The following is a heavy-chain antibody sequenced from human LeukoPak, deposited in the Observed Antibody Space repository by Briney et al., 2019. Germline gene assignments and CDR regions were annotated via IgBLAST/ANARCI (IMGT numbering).Heavy chain of an antibody. CDR1: GGSIRSYY. CDR2: IYYSGST. V-gene: IGHV4-59*01. D-gene: IGHD2-15*01. CDR3: ARESYSNYYYYGMDV. Sequence: SETLSLTCTVCGGSIRSYYWSWIRQPPGKGLEWIAYIYYSGSTNYNPSLKSRVTISVDTSKNQFSLKLSSVTAADTAVYYCARESYSNYYYYGMDVWGQGTTVTVSS. J-gene: IGHJ6*02.